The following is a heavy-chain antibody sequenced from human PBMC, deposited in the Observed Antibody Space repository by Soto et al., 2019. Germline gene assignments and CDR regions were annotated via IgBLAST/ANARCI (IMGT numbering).Heavy chain of an antibody. V-gene: IGHV1-69*01. D-gene: IGHD3-22*01. CDR1: GGTFSSYA. CDR3: ATRQVRGIYYDSSGYYWFDY. CDR2: IIPIFGTA. Sequence: QVQLVQSGAEVKKPGSSVKVSCKASGGTFSSYAISWVRQAPGQGLEWMGGIIPIFGTANYAHKVQGRVTITAAEYTSTAYMELSSRRSEDTAVYYCATRQVRGIYYDSSGYYWFDYWGQGTLVTVSS. J-gene: IGHJ4*02.